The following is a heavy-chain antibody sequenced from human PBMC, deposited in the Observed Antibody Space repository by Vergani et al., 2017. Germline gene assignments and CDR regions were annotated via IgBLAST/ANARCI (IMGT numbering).Heavy chain of an antibody. Sequence: QVQLVQSGAEVKKPGSSVKVSCKASGGTFSSYGISWVRQAPGQGLEWMGWISAYNGNTNYAQKLQGRVTMTTDTSTSTAYMELRSLRSDDTAVYYCARDRCSSTSCGGWFDPWGQGTLVTVSS. J-gene: IGHJ5*02. CDR3: ARDRCSSTSCGGWFDP. CDR2: ISAYNGNT. CDR1: GGTFSSYG. D-gene: IGHD2-2*01. V-gene: IGHV1-18*01.